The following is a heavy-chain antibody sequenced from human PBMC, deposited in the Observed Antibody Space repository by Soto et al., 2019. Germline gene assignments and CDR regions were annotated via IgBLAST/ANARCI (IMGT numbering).Heavy chain of an antibody. D-gene: IGHD6-6*01. J-gene: IGHJ6*02. Sequence: SETLSLTCTVSGGSISSYYWSWIRQPAGKGLEWIGRIYTSGSTNYNPSLKSRVTMPVDTSKNQFSLKLSSVTAADTAVYYCAGTGQLVRTNYYYYGMDVWGQGTTVTVSS. V-gene: IGHV4-4*07. CDR3: AGTGQLVRTNYYYYGMDV. CDR1: GGSISSYY. CDR2: IYTSGST.